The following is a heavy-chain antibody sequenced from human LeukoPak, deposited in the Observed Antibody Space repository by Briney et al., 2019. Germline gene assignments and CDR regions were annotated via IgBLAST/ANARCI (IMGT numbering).Heavy chain of an antibody. CDR3: ASLRSLMTLAGLDS. D-gene: IGHD6-19*01. J-gene: IGHJ4*02. CDR1: GVSISSSNYY. Sequence: SETLSLTCTVSGVSISSSNYYWGWIRQPPGKGLEWIASMYYSGSTFYNPSLKSRVTMSVDTSKNQFSLRLSSVTAADTAVYYCASLRSLMTLAGLDSWGQGTLVTVSS. V-gene: IGHV4-39*01. CDR2: MYYSGST.